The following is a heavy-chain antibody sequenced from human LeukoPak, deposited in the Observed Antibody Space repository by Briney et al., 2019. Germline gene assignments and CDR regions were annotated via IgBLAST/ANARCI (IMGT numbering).Heavy chain of an antibody. D-gene: IGHD3-10*01. CDR1: GFTFSSKV. Sequence: RRSLRPSRAASGFTFSSKVTHWVRQAPAKGLDWVAGISHDGNNKYYTDSVNGRFTISRDNSKNTLYLQMNSLRAEDTAVYYCAREEEWYASGTYYKGFDSWGQGTLVTVSS. CDR3: AREEEWYASGTYYKGFDS. V-gene: IGHV3-30-3*01. CDR2: ISHDGNNK. J-gene: IGHJ4*02.